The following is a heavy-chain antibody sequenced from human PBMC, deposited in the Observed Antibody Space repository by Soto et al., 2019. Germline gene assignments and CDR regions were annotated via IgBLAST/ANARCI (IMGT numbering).Heavy chain of an antibody. CDR2: IFPNGRDK. V-gene: IGHV3-30*13. CDR1: GFNFNTYF. J-gene: IGHJ4*02. Sequence: QVQLVQSGGGVVQPGRSLRLSCAASGFNFNTYFMHWVRQAPGKGLEWVAMIFPNGRDKEYADSVKGRFTISRDNSNNRIYLQMDSLRPQDTAVYYCARGDEHGRNWDLAYWGQGALVTVSS. D-gene: IGHD1-26*01. CDR3: ARGDEHGRNWDLAY.